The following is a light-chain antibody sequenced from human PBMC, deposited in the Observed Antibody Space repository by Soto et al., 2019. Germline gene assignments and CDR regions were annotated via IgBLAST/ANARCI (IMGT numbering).Light chain of an antibody. Sequence: QSVLTQPASVSGSPGQSITLSCTGTSSDAGGYNYVSWYQQHPGKAPKLLIFDVSNRPSGVSNRFSGSKSGNTASLTISGLQAEDEADYYCSSYTSSSTRVFGTGTKVTVL. J-gene: IGLJ1*01. CDR1: SSDAGGYNY. CDR3: SSYTSSSTRV. V-gene: IGLV2-14*03. CDR2: DVS.